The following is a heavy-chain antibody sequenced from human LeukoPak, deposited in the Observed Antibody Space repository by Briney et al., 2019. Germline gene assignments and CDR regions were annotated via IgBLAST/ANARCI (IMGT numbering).Heavy chain of an antibody. J-gene: IGHJ4*02. D-gene: IGHD2-15*01. CDR3: ARWGGGTPPYFDY. CDR2: INPNSGVT. V-gene: IGHV1-2*02. Sequence: ASVKVSCKASGYTFTDYYIHWVRQAPGQGLEWMGWINPNSGVTSYAQKFQGRVTMTRDTSFSTAYMDLSRLRSDGTAMYYCARWGGGTPPYFDYWGQGTLVTVSS. CDR1: GYTFTDYY.